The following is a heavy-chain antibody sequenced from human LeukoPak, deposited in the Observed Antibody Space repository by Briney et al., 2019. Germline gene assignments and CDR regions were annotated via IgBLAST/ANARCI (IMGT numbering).Heavy chain of an antibody. Sequence: GASVKVSCKASGYTFTGYYMHWVRQAPGQGLEWMGWINPNSGGTNYAQKFQGRVTMTRDTSISTAYMELSRLRSDDTAVYYCARAHSITMVRGQTPFDPWGQGTLVTVSS. CDR3: ARAHSITMVRGQTPFDP. CDR1: GYTFTGYY. V-gene: IGHV1-2*02. D-gene: IGHD3-10*01. CDR2: INPNSGGT. J-gene: IGHJ5*02.